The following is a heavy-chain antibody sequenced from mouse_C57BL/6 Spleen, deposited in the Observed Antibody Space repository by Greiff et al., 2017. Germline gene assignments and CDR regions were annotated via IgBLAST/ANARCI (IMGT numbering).Heavy chain of an antibody. Sequence: QVQLQQPGAELVRPGSSVKLSCKASGYTFTSYWMHWVKQRPIQGLEWIGNIDPSDSETHYNQKFKDKATLTVDKSSSTAYMQLSSLPSEDSASYYCARWPGDYFDYWGQGTTLTVSS. J-gene: IGHJ2*01. CDR1: GYTFTSYW. CDR2: IDPSDSET. V-gene: IGHV1-52*01. CDR3: ARWPGDYFDY.